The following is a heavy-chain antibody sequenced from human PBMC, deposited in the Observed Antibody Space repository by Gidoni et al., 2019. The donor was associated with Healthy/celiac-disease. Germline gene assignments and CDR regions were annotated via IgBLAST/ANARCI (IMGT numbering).Heavy chain of an antibody. Sequence: EVQLVESGGGLVQPGGSLRLSCAASGFTVSSNYMSWVRQAPGKGLEWVSVIYSGGSTYYADSVKGRFTISRDNSKNTLYLQMYSLRAEDTAVYYCASRDSNYYYYYGMDVWGQGTTVTVSS. V-gene: IGHV3-66*02. J-gene: IGHJ6*02. D-gene: IGHD4-4*01. CDR2: IYSGGST. CDR3: ASRDSNYYYYYGMDV. CDR1: GFTVSSNY.